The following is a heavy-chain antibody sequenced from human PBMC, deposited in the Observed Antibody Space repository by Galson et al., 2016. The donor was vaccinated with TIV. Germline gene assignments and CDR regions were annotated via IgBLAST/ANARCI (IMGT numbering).Heavy chain of an antibody. CDR2: INPNSGDT. CDR1: GYTFTGYY. J-gene: IGHJ4*03. V-gene: IGHV1-2*02. D-gene: IGHD4-17*01. CDR3: AGDLDSTVTAPFDY. Sequence: SVKVSCKASGYTFTGYYMHWVRQAPGQGLEWMGWINPNSGDTNYAQNFQDRVTMTRDTSIRTAYMELSRLKSDDTAVYYCAGDLDSTVTAPFDYWGQGTTVTVSS.